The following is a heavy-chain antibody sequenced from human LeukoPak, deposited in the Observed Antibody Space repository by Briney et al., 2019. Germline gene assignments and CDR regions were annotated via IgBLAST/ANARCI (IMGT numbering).Heavy chain of an antibody. CDR3: ASSGNYDILTGYGNWYFDL. CDR2: IYTSGST. CDR1: GYSISSGYY. D-gene: IGHD3-9*01. V-gene: IGHV4-61*02. Sequence: PSETLSLTCTVSGYSISSGYYWSWIRQPAGKGLEWIGRIYTSGSTNYNPSLKSRVTISVDTSKNQFSLKLSSVTAADTAVYYCASSGNYDILTGYGNWYFDLWGRGTLVTVSS. J-gene: IGHJ2*01.